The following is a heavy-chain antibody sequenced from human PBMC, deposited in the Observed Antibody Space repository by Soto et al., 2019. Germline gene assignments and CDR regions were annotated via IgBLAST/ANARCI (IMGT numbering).Heavy chain of an antibody. CDR2: IGTAGDT. Sequence: PGGSLRLSCAASGFTFSSYDMHWVRQATGKGLEWVSAIGTAGDTYYPGSVKGRFTISRENAKNSLYLQMNSLRAGDTAVYYCARGSGSSWPTHFHYWCQGTLVTVSS. V-gene: IGHV3-13*01. CDR3: ARGSGSSWPTHFHY. CDR1: GFTFSSYD. D-gene: IGHD6-13*01. J-gene: IGHJ4*02.